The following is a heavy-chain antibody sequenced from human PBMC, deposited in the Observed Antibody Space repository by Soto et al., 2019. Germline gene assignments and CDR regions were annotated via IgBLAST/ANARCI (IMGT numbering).Heavy chain of an antibody. V-gene: IGHV5-51*01. D-gene: IGHD3-3*01. CDR2: IYPGDSDT. J-gene: IGHJ6*02. Sequence: GESLKISCKGSGYSFTSYWIGWVRQMPGKGLEWMGIIYPGDSDTRYSPSFQGQVTISADKSISTAYLQWSSLKASDTAMYYCARQYYEFWRQYYYYGMDVWGQGTTVTVSS. CDR3: ARQYYEFWRQYYYYGMDV. CDR1: GYSFTSYW.